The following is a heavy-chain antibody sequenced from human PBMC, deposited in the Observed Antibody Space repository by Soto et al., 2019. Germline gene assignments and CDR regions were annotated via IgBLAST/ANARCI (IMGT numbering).Heavy chain of an antibody. CDR3: ARVLAKSMVRGVIPPDDAFDI. V-gene: IGHV3-21*01. CDR2: ISSSSSYI. D-gene: IGHD3-10*01. Sequence: SGGSLRLSCAASGFTFSSHSMNWVRQAPGKGLEWVSSISSSSSYIYYADSVKGRFTISRDNAKNSLYLQMNSLRAEDTAVYYCARVLAKSMVRGVIPPDDAFDIWGQGTMVTV. J-gene: IGHJ3*02. CDR1: GFTFSSHS.